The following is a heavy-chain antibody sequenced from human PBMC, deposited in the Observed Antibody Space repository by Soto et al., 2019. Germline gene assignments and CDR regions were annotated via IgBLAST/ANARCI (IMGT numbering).Heavy chain of an antibody. CDR2: IHYRGTT. CDR1: GASITGAYY. J-gene: IGHJ6*02. D-gene: IGHD2-15*01. V-gene: IGHV4-31*03. Sequence: PSATLSLTCHVSGASITGAYYSNWIRQHPGKGLEWIGSIHYRGTTDYNPSLKSRITISLDRSKNQFALKLSSVTAADTAVYYCARVRDSFGLDVWGQGTTVTVSS. CDR3: ARVRDSFGLDV.